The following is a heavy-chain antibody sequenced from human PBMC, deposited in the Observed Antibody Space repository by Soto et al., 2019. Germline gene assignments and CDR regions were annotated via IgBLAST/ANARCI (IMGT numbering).Heavy chain of an antibody. CDR3: ARDYGDYYYGLDV. CDR1: GFTFTNYR. CDR2: INQDGSKK. J-gene: IGHJ6*02. D-gene: IGHD4-17*01. V-gene: IGHV3-7*04. Sequence: EVQLVESGGGLVQRGGSLRVSCGVSGFTFTNYRMTWVRQAPGRGLEWVANINQDGSKKYYVDFVKGRVTIARDNARNSLNPQMDSLRAEDTAVYYCARDYGDYYYGLDVWGQGTTVTVSS.